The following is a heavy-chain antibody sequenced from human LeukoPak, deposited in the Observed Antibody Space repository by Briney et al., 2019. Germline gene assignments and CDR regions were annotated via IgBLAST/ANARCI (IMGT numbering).Heavy chain of an antibody. V-gene: IGHV4-30-4*01. CDR1: GGSISSGDYY. Sequence: SETLSLTCTDSGGSISSGDYYWSWIRQPPGKGLEWIGYIYYSGSTYYNPSLKSRVTISVDTSKNQFSLKLSSVTAADTAVYYCARDQVTMVRGVISGAFDIWGQGTMVTVSS. CDR2: IYYSGST. D-gene: IGHD3-10*01. CDR3: ARDQVTMVRGVISGAFDI. J-gene: IGHJ3*02.